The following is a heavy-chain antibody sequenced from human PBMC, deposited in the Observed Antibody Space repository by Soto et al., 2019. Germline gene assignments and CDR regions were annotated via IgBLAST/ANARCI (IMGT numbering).Heavy chain of an antibody. Sequence: GGSLRLSCAASGFTFSSYAMSWVRQAPGKGLEWVSAISGSGGSTYYADSVKGRFTISRDNSKNTLYLQMNSLRAEDTAVYYCAKGRGYSGYDPLRPFDYWGQGTLVTVSS. CDR3: AKGRGYSGYDPLRPFDY. J-gene: IGHJ4*02. D-gene: IGHD5-12*01. CDR2: ISGSGGST. V-gene: IGHV3-23*01. CDR1: GFTFSSYA.